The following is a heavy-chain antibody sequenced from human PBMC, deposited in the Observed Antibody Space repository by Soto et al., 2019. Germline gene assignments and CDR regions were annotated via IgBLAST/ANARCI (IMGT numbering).Heavy chain of an antibody. D-gene: IGHD3-10*01. CDR2: IIPIFGTA. Sequence: SVKVSCKASGGTFSSYAISWVRQAPGQGLEWMGGIIPIFGTANYAQKFQGRVTITADESTSTAYMELSSLRSEDTAVYYCASGEAYYLDSGTYHNPYHGMDVWG. CDR3: ASGEAYYLDSGTYHNPYHGMDV. V-gene: IGHV1-69*13. J-gene: IGHJ6*02. CDR1: GGTFSSYA.